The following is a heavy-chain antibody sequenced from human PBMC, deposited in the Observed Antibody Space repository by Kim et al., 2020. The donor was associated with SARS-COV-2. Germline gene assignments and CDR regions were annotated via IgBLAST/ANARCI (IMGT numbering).Heavy chain of an antibody. V-gene: IGHV3-21*01. CDR2: ISSSSSYK. CDR1: GFTFSSYS. D-gene: IGHD3-9*01. CDR3: ARDGDYDILTRYYVAFDI. Sequence: GGSLRLSCAASGFTFSSYSMNWVRQAPGKGLEWVSSISSSSSYKYYAVSVKGRFTISRDNAKNSLYLQMNSLRAEDTAVYYCARDGDYDILTRYYVAFDIWGQGTVVTVST. J-gene: IGHJ3*02.